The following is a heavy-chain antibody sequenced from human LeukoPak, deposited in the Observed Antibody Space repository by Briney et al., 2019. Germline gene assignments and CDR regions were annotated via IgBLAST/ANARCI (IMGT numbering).Heavy chain of an antibody. D-gene: IGHD1-1*01. CDR3: ARGQIGQTTDY. Sequence: GESLRISCKGSGFRFTSYWISWVRQMPGKGLGWMGRIDPSDSYTNYSPSFQGHVTISADKSISTAYLQWSSLKASDTAMYYCARGQIGQTTDYWGQGTLVTVSS. J-gene: IGHJ4*02. CDR1: GFRFTSYW. CDR2: IDPSDSYT. V-gene: IGHV5-10-1*01.